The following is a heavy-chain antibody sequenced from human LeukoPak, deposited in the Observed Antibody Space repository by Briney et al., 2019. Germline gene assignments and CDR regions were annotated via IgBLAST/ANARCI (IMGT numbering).Heavy chain of an antibody. D-gene: IGHD2-2*01. V-gene: IGHV1-2*02. J-gene: IGHJ4*02. CDR2: INPNSGGT. CDR1: GHTFTGYY. Sequence: ASVKVSCKASGHTFTGYYLHWVRQAPGQGLEWMGWINPNSGGTDYAQKFQGRVTMTRDTSIRTAYMELSRLRSDDTAVYYCARGGYCSSTSCFVLAADFDYWGQGTLVTVSS. CDR3: ARGGYCSSTSCFVLAADFDY.